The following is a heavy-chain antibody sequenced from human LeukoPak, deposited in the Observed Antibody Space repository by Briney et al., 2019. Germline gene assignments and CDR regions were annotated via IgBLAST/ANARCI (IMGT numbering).Heavy chain of an antibody. CDR1: GLTFSSHW. D-gene: IGHD1-14*01. V-gene: IGHV3-53*01. J-gene: IGHJ4*02. CDR2: IYSGGAI. Sequence: PGGSLRLSCAASGLTFSSHWMHWARQAPGKGLEWVSLIYSGGAIRYADSVKGRFTISRDSSKNTLFLQMNDLTVEDTARYYCARRPGNWGQGILVTVSS. CDR3: ARRPGN.